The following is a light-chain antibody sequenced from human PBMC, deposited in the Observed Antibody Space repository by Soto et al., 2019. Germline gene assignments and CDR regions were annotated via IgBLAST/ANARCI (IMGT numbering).Light chain of an antibody. V-gene: IGKV3-11*01. CDR1: QSVSSY. J-gene: IGKJ2*01. CDR2: DAS. Sequence: EIVLTQSPATLSLSPGERATLSCRASQSVSSYLIWYQQTPGQAPRLLIHDASNRATGIPARFSGSASGTVFTLTLCRQEPQVPAVYECLQRAHWAHAYGQGTKREL. CDR3: LQRAHWAHA.